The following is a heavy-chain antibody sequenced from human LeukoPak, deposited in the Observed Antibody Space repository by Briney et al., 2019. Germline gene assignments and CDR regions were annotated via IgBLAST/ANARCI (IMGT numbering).Heavy chain of an antibody. V-gene: IGHV4-34*01. D-gene: IGHD2-21*02. Sequence: SEALSLTRAVYGRSFSGYYWSWIRQPPGKGLEWIGDINHSGSTNYNPSLQSRVTISVVTSNNQFSLKLSSVTAADTAVYYCARGSAGVVTAMTIDYWGQGTMVTVSS. CDR1: GRSFSGYY. J-gene: IGHJ4*02. CDR2: INHSGST. CDR3: ARGSAGVVTAMTIDY.